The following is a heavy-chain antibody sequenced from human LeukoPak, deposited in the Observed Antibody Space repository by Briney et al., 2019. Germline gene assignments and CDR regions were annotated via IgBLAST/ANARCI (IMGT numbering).Heavy chain of an antibody. CDR2: ISDDGSNK. J-gene: IGHJ6*02. CDR3: AREVEYSSSWYGLSNYYGMDV. Sequence: GGSLRLSCADSGFTFSSYGMHWVRQAPGKGLEWVAVISDDGSNKYYADSVRGRFTISRDNSKNTLYLQMNSLRAEDTAVYYCAREVEYSSSWYGLSNYYGMDVWGQGTTVTVSS. V-gene: IGHV3-30*03. D-gene: IGHD6-13*01. CDR1: GFTFSSYG.